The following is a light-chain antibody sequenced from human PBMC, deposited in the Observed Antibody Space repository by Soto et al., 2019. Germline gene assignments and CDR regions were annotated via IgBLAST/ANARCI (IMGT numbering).Light chain of an antibody. CDR2: INRDGSH. V-gene: IGLV4-69*01. CDR1: TEHSSYA. Sequence: QLVLTQPPSASASLGASVKLTCTLSTEHSSYAMAWHQQQAARGPRFLLRINRDGSHTKGDGVPDRFSGSSSGAERFLTISSLQSEDEAAYYCQTWGPGIRVFGGGTKVTVL. CDR3: QTWGPGIRV. J-gene: IGLJ3*02.